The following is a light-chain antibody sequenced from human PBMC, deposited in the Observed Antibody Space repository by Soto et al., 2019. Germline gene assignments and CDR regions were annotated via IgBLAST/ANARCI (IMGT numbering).Light chain of an antibody. CDR3: QQYGSSFRT. Sequence: EIVLTQSPGTLSLSPGERATLSCRASQSVSSSYLAWYQQKPGQAPRLLIYGASSRATGIPDRFSGSGSGTDFTLTISRLEPEDFAVYYSQQYGSSFRTFGQGTKVEIK. CDR2: GAS. J-gene: IGKJ1*01. CDR1: QSVSSSY. V-gene: IGKV3-20*01.